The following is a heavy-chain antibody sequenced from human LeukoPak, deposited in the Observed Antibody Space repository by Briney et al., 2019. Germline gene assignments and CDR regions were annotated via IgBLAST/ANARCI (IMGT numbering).Heavy chain of an antibody. D-gene: IGHD5-18*01. J-gene: IGHJ4*02. CDR3: ARDDVDTAMVTYY. Sequence: ASVKVSCKASGGTFSSYAISWVRQAPGQGLEWMGGIIPIFGTANYAQKFQGRVTITADESTSTAYMELSSLRSEDTAVYYCARDDVDTAMVTYYWGQGTLVTVSS. V-gene: IGHV1-69*13. CDR1: GGTFSSYA. CDR2: IIPIFGTA.